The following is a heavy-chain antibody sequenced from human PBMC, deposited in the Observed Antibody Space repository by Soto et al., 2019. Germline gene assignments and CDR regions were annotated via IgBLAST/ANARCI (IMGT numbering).Heavy chain of an antibody. CDR2: IYYSGST. V-gene: IGHV4-39*02. D-gene: IGHD2-21*02. CDR1: GGSISSSSYS. Sequence: SGRLALTCTVSGGSISSSSYSWGWIRQPPGKGLEWIGSIYYSGSTYYNPSLKSRVTISVDTSKNQFSLKLSSVTAADTAVYYCAREPKWDIVVVTAILGGMDVWGHRTTVTVSS. CDR3: AREPKWDIVVVTAILGGMDV. J-gene: IGHJ6*02.